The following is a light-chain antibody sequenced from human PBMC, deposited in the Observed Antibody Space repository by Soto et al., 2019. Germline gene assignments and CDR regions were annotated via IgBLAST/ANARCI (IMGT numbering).Light chain of an antibody. Sequence: ALTQPASVSRSPGQSITISCTGTSSDVGSYNLVSWYQQHPGKAPKLMIYEVSKRPSGVSNRFSGSKSGNTASLTISGLQAEDEADYYCCSYAGSSTPLIFGTGTKVTVL. V-gene: IGLV2-23*02. CDR1: SSDVGSYNL. J-gene: IGLJ1*01. CDR3: CSYAGSSTPLI. CDR2: EVS.